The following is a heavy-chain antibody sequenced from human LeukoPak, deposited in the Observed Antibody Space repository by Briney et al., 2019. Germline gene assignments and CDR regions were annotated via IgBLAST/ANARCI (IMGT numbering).Heavy chain of an antibody. CDR1: GFTFSSYW. V-gene: IGHV3-7*01. J-gene: IGHJ6*02. Sequence: GGSLRLSCAASGFTFSSYWMSWVRQAPGKGLEWVANIKQDGSEKYYVDSVKGRFTISRDNAKNSLYLQMNSLRAEETAVYYCARAVPDFWSGYYRYYYGMDVWGQGTTVTVSS. CDR2: IKQDGSEK. CDR3: ARAVPDFWSGYYRYYYGMDV. D-gene: IGHD3-3*01.